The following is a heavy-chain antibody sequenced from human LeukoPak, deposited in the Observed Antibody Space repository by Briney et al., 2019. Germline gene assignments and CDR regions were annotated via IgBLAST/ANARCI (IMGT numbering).Heavy chain of an antibody. J-gene: IGHJ6*03. D-gene: IGHD1-26*01. Sequence: PGGSLRLSCAASGFTFSSYAMSWVRQAPGEGLEWVSAISGSGGSTYYADSVKGRFTISRDNSKNTLYLQMNSLRAEDTAVYYCAKWVGATPYYYYYMDVWGKGTTVTVSS. CDR2: ISGSGGST. CDR3: AKWVGATPYYYYYMDV. CDR1: GFTFSSYA. V-gene: IGHV3-23*01.